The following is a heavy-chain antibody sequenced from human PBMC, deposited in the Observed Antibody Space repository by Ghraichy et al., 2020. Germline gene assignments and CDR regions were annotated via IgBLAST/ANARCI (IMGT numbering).Heavy chain of an antibody. Sequence: SETPYLTCTVSGGSISSYYWSWIRQPPGKGLEWIGYIYYSGSTNYNPSLKSRVTISVDTSKNQFSLKLSSVTAADTAVYYCARAGAAATLYYYYGMDVWGQGTTVTVSS. D-gene: IGHD6-13*01. CDR1: GGSISSYY. J-gene: IGHJ6*02. CDR3: ARAGAAATLYYYYGMDV. CDR2: IYYSGST. V-gene: IGHV4-59*01.